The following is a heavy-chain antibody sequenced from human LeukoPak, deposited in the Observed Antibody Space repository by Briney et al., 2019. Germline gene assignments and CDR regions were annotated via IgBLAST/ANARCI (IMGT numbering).Heavy chain of an antibody. CDR2: INPNSGGT. J-gene: IGHJ4*02. D-gene: IGHD6-19*01. CDR3: ARDQGSGWPSFDY. Sequence: ASVKVSCKASGYTFTGYYMHWVRQAPGQGLERMGWINPNSGGTNYAQKFQGRVTMTRDTSISTAYMELSRLRSDDTAVYYCARDQGSGWPSFDYWGQGTLVTVSS. CDR1: GYTFTGYY. V-gene: IGHV1-2*02.